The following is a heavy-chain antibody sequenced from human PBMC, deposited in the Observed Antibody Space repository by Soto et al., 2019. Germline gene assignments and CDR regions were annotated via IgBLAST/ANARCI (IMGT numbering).Heavy chain of an antibody. CDR2: IYYSGST. CDR1: GGSISSYY. CDR3: ARLKAIAVAGTGAFDI. J-gene: IGHJ3*02. D-gene: IGHD6-19*01. Sequence: SETLSLTCTVSGGSISSYYWSWIRQPPGKGLEWIGYIYYSGSTNYNPSLKSRVTISVDTSKNQFSLKLSSVTAADTAVYYCARLKAIAVAGTGAFDIWGQGTMVTVS. V-gene: IGHV4-59*01.